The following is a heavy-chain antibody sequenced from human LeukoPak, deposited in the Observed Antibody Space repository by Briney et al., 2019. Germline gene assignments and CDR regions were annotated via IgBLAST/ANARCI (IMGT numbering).Heavy chain of an antibody. CDR1: GYTFSRYG. CDR3: ARATYCSSTSCYIRNDAFDI. V-gene: IGHV1-18*01. J-gene: IGHJ3*02. Sequence: ASVKVSCKASGYTFSRYGISWVRQAPGQGIEWMGWISGYNGNTKSAQMVQGRVTMTTDTSTSTAYMELRSLRSDDTAVYYCARATYCSSTSCYIRNDAFDIWGQGTLVTVSS. D-gene: IGHD2-2*02. CDR2: ISGYNGNT.